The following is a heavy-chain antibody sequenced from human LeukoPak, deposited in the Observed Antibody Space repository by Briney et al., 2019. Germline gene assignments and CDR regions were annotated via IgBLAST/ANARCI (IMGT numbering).Heavy chain of an antibody. D-gene: IGHD1-26*01. CDR1: GGSISSGSYY. CDR3: AREDSGSYSWVGI. CDR2: IYTSGST. J-gene: IGHJ3*02. Sequence: SETLSLTCTVSGGSISSGSYYWSWIRQPAGKGLEWIGRIYTSGSTNYNPSLKSRVTISVDTSKNQFSLKLSSVTAADTAVYYCAREDSGSYSWVGIWGQGTMVTVSS. V-gene: IGHV4-61*02.